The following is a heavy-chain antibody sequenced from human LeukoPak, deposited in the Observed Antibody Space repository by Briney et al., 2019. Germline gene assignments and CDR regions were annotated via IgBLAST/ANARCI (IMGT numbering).Heavy chain of an antibody. CDR2: INPSGGST. CDR1: GYTFTSYY. V-gene: IGHV1-46*01. CDR3: ARLWFGDGYMDV. D-gene: IGHD3-10*01. Sequence: RASVKVSCKASGYTFTSYYMHWVRQAPGQGLEWMGIINPSGGSTSYAQKLQGRVTMTTDTSTSTAYMELRSLRSDDTAVYYCARLWFGDGYMDVWGKGTTVTISS. J-gene: IGHJ6*03.